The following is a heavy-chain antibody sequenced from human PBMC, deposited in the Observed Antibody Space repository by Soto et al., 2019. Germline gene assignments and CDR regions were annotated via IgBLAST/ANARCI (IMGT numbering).Heavy chain of an antibody. J-gene: IGHJ4*02. CDR2: INAGNGNT. V-gene: IGHV1-3*01. CDR3: ARDLMEQWLARGYYFDY. CDR1: GYTFTSYA. D-gene: IGHD6-19*01. Sequence: ASVKVSCKASGYTFTSYAMHWVRQAPGQRLEWMGWINAGNGNTKYSQKFQGRVTITRDTSARTAYMELSSLRSEDTAVYYCARDLMEQWLARGYYFDYWGQGHLVTVSS.